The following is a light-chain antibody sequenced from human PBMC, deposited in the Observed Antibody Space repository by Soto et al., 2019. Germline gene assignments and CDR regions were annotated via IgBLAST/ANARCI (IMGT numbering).Light chain of an antibody. V-gene: IGKV4-1*01. CDR3: QQYYSPPWT. J-gene: IGKJ1*01. CDR2: WAS. Sequence: DIVMTQSPDSLAVSLGERATINCKSSQSLLYRSNNENYLLWYQQKPGQPPKLLIYWASNRVSGVPDRFSGSGSGTYFTLTINNVQAEDVAVYYCQQYYSPPWTFGQGTKVEI. CDR1: QSLLYRSNNENY.